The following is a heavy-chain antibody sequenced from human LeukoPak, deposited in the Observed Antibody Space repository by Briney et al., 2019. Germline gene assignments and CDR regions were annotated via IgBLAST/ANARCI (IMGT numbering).Heavy chain of an antibody. CDR2: INPNSGGT. J-gene: IGHJ6*03. Sequence: ASVKVSCKASGYTFTGYYMRWVRQAPGQGLEWMGRINPNSGGTNYAQKFQGRVTMTRDTSISTAYMELSRLRSDDTAVYYCARATIAVAGKGYYYYYMDVWGKGTTVTVSS. D-gene: IGHD6-19*01. V-gene: IGHV1-2*06. CDR1: GYTFTGYY. CDR3: ARATIAVAGKGYYYYYMDV.